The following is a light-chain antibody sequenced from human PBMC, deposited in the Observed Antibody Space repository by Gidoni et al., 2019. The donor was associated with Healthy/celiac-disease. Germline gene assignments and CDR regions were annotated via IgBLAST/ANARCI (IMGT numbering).Light chain of an antibody. CDR1: QSISSY. J-gene: IGKJ4*01. CDR3: QQSYSTPLT. CDR2: AAS. Sequence: DIPMTQSPSSLSASVGDRVTITCRASQSISSYLNLYQQKPGKAPKLLIYAASSLQSGVPSRFSGSGSGTDFTLTISSLQHEEFATYYCQQSYSTPLTFGGGTKVEIK. V-gene: IGKV1-39*01.